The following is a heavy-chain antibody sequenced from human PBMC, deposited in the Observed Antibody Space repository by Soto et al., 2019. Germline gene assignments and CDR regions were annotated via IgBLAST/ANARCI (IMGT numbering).Heavy chain of an antibody. CDR3: ARLLDSWDEPHYFDS. CDR1: EYTFDSNW. J-gene: IGHJ4*02. D-gene: IGHD1-1*01. Sequence: GESLKISCQASEYTFDSNWIGWVRQMPGKGLEWMGIIYPGDSETRYSPSFQGQVTISADRSFKIAYLQWRSLQASDTAMYYCARLLDSWDEPHYFDSWGQGTTVTVSS. CDR2: IYPGDSET. V-gene: IGHV5-51*01.